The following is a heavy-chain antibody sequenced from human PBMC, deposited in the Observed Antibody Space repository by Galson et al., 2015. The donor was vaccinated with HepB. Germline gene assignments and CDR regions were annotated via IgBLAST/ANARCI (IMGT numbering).Heavy chain of an antibody. CDR2: ISSSSSYT. J-gene: IGHJ4*02. V-gene: IGHV3-11*06. CDR3: ARGGSYGYSDY. D-gene: IGHD1-26*01. Sequence: SLRLSCAASGFTFSDYHMSWIRQAPGKGLEWVSYISSSSSYTNYADSVKGRFTISRDNAKNSLYLQMNSLRAEDTAVYYCARGGSYGYSDYWGQGTLVTVSS. CDR1: GFTFSDYH.